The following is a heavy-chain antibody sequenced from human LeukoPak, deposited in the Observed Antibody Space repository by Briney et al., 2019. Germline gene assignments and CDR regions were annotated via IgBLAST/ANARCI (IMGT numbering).Heavy chain of an antibody. CDR2: LSYDGRNT. J-gene: IGHJ4*02. Sequence: GGSLRLSCAASGFAFSNYAMHWVRQAPGKGLEWVAILSYDGRNTYNADSVKGRFTISRDNSRNTLFLQMNSLRVEDTAVCYCARDVYSSGWDFDYWGQGTLVTVSS. V-gene: IGHV3-30*04. CDR3: ARDVYSSGWDFDY. D-gene: IGHD6-19*01. CDR1: GFAFSNYA.